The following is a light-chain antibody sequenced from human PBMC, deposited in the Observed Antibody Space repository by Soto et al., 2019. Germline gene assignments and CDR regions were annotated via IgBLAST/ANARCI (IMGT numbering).Light chain of an antibody. J-gene: IGLJ2*01. Sequence: QSALTQPRSVSGSPGQSVTISCTGTSSDVGYYNYVSWYQQHPGKAPKLMIYDVNKPPSGVPDRFSGSKSGNTASLTISVLQADDEAYYYCCSYAGSYTEVFGGGTKLTVL. CDR3: CSYAGSYTEV. CDR1: SSDVGYYNY. V-gene: IGLV2-11*01. CDR2: DVN.